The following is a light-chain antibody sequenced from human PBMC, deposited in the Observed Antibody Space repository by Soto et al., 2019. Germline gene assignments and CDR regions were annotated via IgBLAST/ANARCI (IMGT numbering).Light chain of an antibody. CDR1: SSNIGSNY. CDR2: RNN. Sequence: QAVVTQPPSASGTPGQRVTISCSGSSSNIGSNYVYWYQQLPGTAPKLLIYRNNQRPSGVPDRFSGSKSGTSASLAISGLPSEDEADYYCAAWDDSLSVHVFGTGTKLTVL. CDR3: AAWDDSLSVHV. V-gene: IGLV1-47*01. J-gene: IGLJ1*01.